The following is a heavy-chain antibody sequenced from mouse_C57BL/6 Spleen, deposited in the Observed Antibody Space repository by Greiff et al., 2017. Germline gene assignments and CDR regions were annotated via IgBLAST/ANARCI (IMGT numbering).Heavy chain of an antibody. CDR3: ARAGGYYGGFAY. V-gene: IGHV1-55*01. CDR1: GYTFTSYW. CDR2: IYPGSGST. Sequence: QVQLQQPGAELVKPGASVKMSCKASGYTFTSYWITWVKQRPGQGLEWSGDIYPGSGSTNYNEKFKSKATLTVDTSSSTAYMQLSSLTSEDAAVYYGARAGGYYGGFAYWGQGTLVTVSA. J-gene: IGHJ3*01. D-gene: IGHD1-1*01.